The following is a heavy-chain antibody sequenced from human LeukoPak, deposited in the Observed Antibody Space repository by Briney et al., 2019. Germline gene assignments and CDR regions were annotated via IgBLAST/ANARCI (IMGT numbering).Heavy chain of an antibody. CDR1: SFIFNNYG. CDR2: ISVYNDNT. V-gene: IGHV1-18*01. D-gene: IGHD2-15*01. CDR3: ARAVSGGSSFLYMDV. J-gene: IGHJ6*03. Sequence: ASVKVSCKASSFIFNNYGISWVRQAPGQGLEWMGWISVYNDNTKYSQNLQGRVTLTTDKSTNTAYMELRSLRSDDTAIYYCARAVSGGSSFLYMDVWGKGTTVTISS.